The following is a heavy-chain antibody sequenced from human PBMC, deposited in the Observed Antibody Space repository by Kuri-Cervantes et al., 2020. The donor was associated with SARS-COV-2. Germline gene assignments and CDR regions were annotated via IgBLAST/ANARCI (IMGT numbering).Heavy chain of an antibody. CDR3: ARTYCSSTSCSPGDY. CDR2: INAGNGNT. CDR1: GYTFTSYA. V-gene: IGHV1-3*01. J-gene: IGHJ4*02. D-gene: IGHD2-2*01. Sequence: SVPVPCKASGYTFTSYAMHWVRQAPGQRLEWMGWINAGNGNTKYSQKFQGRVTITRDTSASTAYMELSSLRSEDTAVYYCARTYCSSTSCSPGDYWGQGALVTVSS.